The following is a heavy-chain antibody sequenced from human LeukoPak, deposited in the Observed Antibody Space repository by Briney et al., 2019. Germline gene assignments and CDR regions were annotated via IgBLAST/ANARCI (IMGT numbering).Heavy chain of an antibody. Sequence: PSETLSLTCAVSGGSISSSNWWSWVRQPPGKGLEWIGEIYHSGSTNYNPSLKSRVTISVDKSKNQFSLKLSSVTAADTAVYYCARHRIEYYYDSSGYGSFDPWGQGTLVTVSS. CDR3: ARHRIEYYYDSSGYGSFDP. D-gene: IGHD3-22*01. CDR2: IYHSGST. CDR1: GGSISSSNW. J-gene: IGHJ5*02. V-gene: IGHV4-4*02.